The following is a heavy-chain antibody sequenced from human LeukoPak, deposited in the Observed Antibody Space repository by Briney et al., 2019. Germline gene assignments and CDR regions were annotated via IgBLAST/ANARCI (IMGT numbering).Heavy chain of an antibody. CDR2: ISAYNGNT. Sequence: ASVKVSCKASGYTFTSYGISWVRQAPGQGPEWMGWISAYNGNTNYAQKLQGRVTMTTDTSTSTAYMELRSLRSDDTAVYYCARDGYCSSTSCYTNWFDPWGQGTLVTVSS. V-gene: IGHV1-18*01. J-gene: IGHJ5*02. CDR1: GYTFTSYG. D-gene: IGHD2-2*02. CDR3: ARDGYCSSTSCYTNWFDP.